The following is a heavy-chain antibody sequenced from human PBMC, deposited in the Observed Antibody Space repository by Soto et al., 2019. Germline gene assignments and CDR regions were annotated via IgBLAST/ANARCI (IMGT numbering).Heavy chain of an antibody. CDR3: GRDLPSISGRPGGWLDP. V-gene: IGHV3-7*01. CDR1: GFPFSRYW. D-gene: IGHD6-6*01. Sequence: GGSLRLSCADFGFPFSRYWMSWVRQAPGKGLEWVANIKQDGSEKSYVDSVKGRFSISRDNAKNSLYLQMNSLRVEDTAVYFCGRDLPSISGRPGGWLDPWGQGTLVAVSS. CDR2: IKQDGSEK. J-gene: IGHJ5*02.